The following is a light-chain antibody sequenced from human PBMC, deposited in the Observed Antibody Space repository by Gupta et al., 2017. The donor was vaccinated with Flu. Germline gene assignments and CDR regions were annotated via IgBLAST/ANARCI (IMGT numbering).Light chain of an antibody. Sequence: PSTVSASVGDRVTITCRASQSISTWLAWYQQKPGQAPKLLIYKASNLESGVPSTFSGSGSGTEFTLTISSLQPDDFATYFCQQYNNYSLTFGGGTKVEIK. V-gene: IGKV1-5*03. CDR2: KAS. CDR3: QQYNNYSLT. J-gene: IGKJ4*01. CDR1: QSISTW.